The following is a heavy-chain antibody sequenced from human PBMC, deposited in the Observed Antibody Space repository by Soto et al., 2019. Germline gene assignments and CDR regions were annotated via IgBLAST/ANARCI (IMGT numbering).Heavy chain of an antibody. Sequence: ASVKVSCKASGYTFTSYYMHWVRQAPGQGLEWVGIINPSGGSTSYAQKFQGRVTMTRDTSTSTVYMELSSLRSEDTAVYYCARLLESGLGMDVWGQGTTVTVSS. CDR3: ARLLESGLGMDV. V-gene: IGHV1-46*01. D-gene: IGHD3-3*01. CDR1: GYTFTSYY. J-gene: IGHJ6*02. CDR2: INPSGGST.